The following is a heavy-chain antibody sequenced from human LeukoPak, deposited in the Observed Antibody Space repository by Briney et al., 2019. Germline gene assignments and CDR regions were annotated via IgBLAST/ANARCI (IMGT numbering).Heavy chain of an antibody. D-gene: IGHD3-3*01. J-gene: IGHJ6*02. CDR1: GFSFDNYA. CDR3: ATTLRDLEWLTGELDV. V-gene: IGHV3-23*01. CDR2: IGGSGSDT. Sequence: GGSLRLSCAASGFSFDNYAMSWVRQTPGKGLEWVSAIGGSGSDTSYTDSVKGRFTISRDNSKSTLSLQMNSLRAEDTAVYHCATTLRDLEWLTGELDVWGQGTAVTVSS.